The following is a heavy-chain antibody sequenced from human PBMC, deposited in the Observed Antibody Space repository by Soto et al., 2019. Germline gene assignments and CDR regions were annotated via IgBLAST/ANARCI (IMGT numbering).Heavy chain of an antibody. D-gene: IGHD6-6*01. CDR1: GESISSGGYY. CDR3: ARASSSSSAADY. CDR2: IYDSESA. V-gene: IGHV4-31*03. Sequence: QVQLQESGPGLVKASQTLSLICSVSGESISSGGYYWSWIRHHPGKGLEWIGYIYDSESAYYNPSLTSRVTISMDTFKNHFARNLSSVTAADTAVYYRARASSSSSAADYWGQGTLITVSS. J-gene: IGHJ4*02.